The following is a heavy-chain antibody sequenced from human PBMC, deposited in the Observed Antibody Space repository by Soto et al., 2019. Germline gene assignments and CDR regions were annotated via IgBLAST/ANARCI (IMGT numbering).Heavy chain of an antibody. Sequence: GGSLRLSCAASGFTFSSYAMSWVRQAPGKGLEWVSAISGSGGSTYYADSVKGRFTISRDNSKNTLYLQMNSLRAEDTAVYYCAKVFVSYGDYEVSPGPLDYWGQGTLVTVSS. J-gene: IGHJ4*02. CDR2: ISGSGGST. V-gene: IGHV3-23*01. D-gene: IGHD4-17*01. CDR1: GFTFSSYA. CDR3: AKVFVSYGDYEVSPGPLDY.